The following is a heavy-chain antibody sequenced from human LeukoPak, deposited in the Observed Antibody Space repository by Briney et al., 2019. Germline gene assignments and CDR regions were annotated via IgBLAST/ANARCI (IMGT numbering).Heavy chain of an antibody. Sequence: SETLSLTCTVSGGSISSYYWSWIRQPPGKGLEWIGYIYYSGSTNYNPSLKSRVTISVDTSKNQFSPKLSSVTAADTAVYYCARRIVGAVNWFDPWGQGTLVTVSS. J-gene: IGHJ5*02. CDR2: IYYSGST. V-gene: IGHV4-59*12. CDR1: GGSISSYY. CDR3: ARRIVGAVNWFDP. D-gene: IGHD1-26*01.